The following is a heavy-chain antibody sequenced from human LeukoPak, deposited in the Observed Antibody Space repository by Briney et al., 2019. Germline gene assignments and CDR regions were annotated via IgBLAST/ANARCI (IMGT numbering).Heavy chain of an antibody. CDR3: AGEGPMLRGVIGGKIDY. J-gene: IGHJ4*02. CDR1: GFTFSDYF. D-gene: IGHD3-10*01. Sequence: GGSLRLSCAASGFTFSDYFMSWIRQAPGKGLEWVSYISRSGGYISYADSVKGRFTISRDNAKNSLYLQMNSLRAEDTAIYYCAGEGPMLRGVIGGKIDYWGQGSLVTVSS. V-gene: IGHV3-11*01. CDR2: ISRSGGYI.